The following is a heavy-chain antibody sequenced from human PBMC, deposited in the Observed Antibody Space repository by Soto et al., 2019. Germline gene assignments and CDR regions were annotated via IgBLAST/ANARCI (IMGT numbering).Heavy chain of an antibody. CDR2: IKSKSDGGTT. D-gene: IGHD2-15*01. J-gene: IGHJ5*02. CDR1: GFTFSDAW. Sequence: NPGGSLRLSCAASGFTFSDAWMSWVRQAPGKGLDWVGRIKSKSDGGTTEYAAPVGGRFTISRDDSKNTLYLQMNSLKTEDTAVYYCTTDLWRIAVVVGSTGYFNPWGQGTPVTVSS. V-gene: IGHV3-15*01. CDR3: TTDLWRIAVVVGSTGYFNP.